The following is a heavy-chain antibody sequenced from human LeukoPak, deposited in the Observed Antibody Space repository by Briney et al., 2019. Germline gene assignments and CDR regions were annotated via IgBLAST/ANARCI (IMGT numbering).Heavy chain of an antibody. D-gene: IGHD3-9*01. CDR1: GFTFSSYS. Sequence: GGSLRLSCAASGFTFSSYSMNWVRQAPGKGLEWVSYISSSSSTIYYADSVKGRFTISRDNAKNSLYLQMNSLRAEDTAVYYCARGKLYYDILTGYYPQTNWGQGTLVTVSS. V-gene: IGHV3-48*04. J-gene: IGHJ4*02. CDR3: ARGKLYYDILTGYYPQTN. CDR2: ISSSSSTI.